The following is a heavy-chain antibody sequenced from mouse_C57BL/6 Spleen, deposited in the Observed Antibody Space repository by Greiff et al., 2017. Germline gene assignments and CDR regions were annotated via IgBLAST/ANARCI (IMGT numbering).Heavy chain of an antibody. CDR2: INPNNGGT. D-gene: IGHD2-3*01. V-gene: IGHV1-26*01. Sequence: EVQLQQSGPELVKPGASVKISCKASGYTFTDYYMNWVKQSHGKSLEWIGDINPNNGGTSYNQKFKGKATLPVDKSSSTAYMDLRILTSEDSAVYYCAAFHGYYVSYYFDYWCQGTTLTVSS. CDR3: AAFHGYYVSYYFDY. J-gene: IGHJ2*01. CDR1: GYTFTDYY.